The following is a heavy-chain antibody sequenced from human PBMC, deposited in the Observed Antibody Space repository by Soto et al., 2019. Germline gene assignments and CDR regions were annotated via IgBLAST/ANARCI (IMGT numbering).Heavy chain of an antibody. CDR1: GFTFSSYA. J-gene: IGHJ5*02. V-gene: IGHV3-23*01. CDR2: ISGSGGST. D-gene: IGHD6-13*01. CDR3: SKDIAAAVKNWFDP. Sequence: GGSLRLSCAASGFTFSSYAMSWVRQAPGKGLEWVSAISGSGGSTYYADSVKGRFTISRDNSKNTLYLQMNSLRAEDTAVYYCSKDIAAAVKNWFDPWGQGNLVTVSS.